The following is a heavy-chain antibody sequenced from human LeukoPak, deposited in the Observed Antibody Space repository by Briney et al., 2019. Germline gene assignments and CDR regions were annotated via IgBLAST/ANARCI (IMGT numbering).Heavy chain of an antibody. CDR2: IYDSGST. J-gene: IGHJ4*02. V-gene: IGHV4-39*01. CDR1: GGSIMSSYYY. Sequence: SETLSLTCTVSGGSIMSSYYYWGWIRQPPGKGLEWIGSIYDSGSTYYNPSLKSRVTISVDTSKNQFSLKLNSVTAADTAVYYCARSLVDYSSPSWSAHFDYWGQGILVTVSS. CDR3: ARSLVDYSSPSWSAHFDY. D-gene: IGHD4-11*01.